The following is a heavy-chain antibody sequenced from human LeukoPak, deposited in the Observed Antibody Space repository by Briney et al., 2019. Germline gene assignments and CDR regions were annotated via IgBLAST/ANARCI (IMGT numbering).Heavy chain of an antibody. CDR3: AKVLYCSSTSCPLESDY. J-gene: IGHJ4*02. V-gene: IGHV3-23*01. D-gene: IGHD2-2*01. Sequence: GGSLRLSCAASGFTFSSYAMSWVRRAPGKGLEWVSAISGSGGSTYYADSVKGRFTISRDNSKNTLYLQMNSLRAEDTAVYYCAKVLYCSSTSCPLESDYWGQGTLVTVSS. CDR2: ISGSGGST. CDR1: GFTFSSYA.